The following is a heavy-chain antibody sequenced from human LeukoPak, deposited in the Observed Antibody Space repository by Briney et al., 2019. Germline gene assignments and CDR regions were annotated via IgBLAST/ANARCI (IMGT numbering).Heavy chain of an antibody. CDR2: IYFSGYT. Sequence: SQTLSLTCTVSGGSISSGDYYWSWIRQPPGKGLEWVGYIYFSGYTYYNPSLRSRVSISIDTSKNRFSLNLNSVTAAGTAVYYCTRVANGDYFDFWGQGTLVTVSS. D-gene: IGHD4-17*01. V-gene: IGHV4-30-4*01. J-gene: IGHJ4*02. CDR3: TRVANGDYFDF. CDR1: GGSISSGDYY.